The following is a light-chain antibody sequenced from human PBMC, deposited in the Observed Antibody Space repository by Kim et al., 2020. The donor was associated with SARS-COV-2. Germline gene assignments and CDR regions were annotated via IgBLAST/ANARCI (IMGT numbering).Light chain of an antibody. CDR2: GKN. J-gene: IGLJ3*02. V-gene: IGLV3-19*01. Sequence: SSELPQDPAVSVALGQTVRITCQGDNLRNYYASWYQQKPRLAPVLVIYGKNNRPSGIPDRFSGSSSGNTASLTITGAQAEDEADYYCNSRDSSGNHWVFGGGTQLNV. CDR3: NSRDSSGNHWV. CDR1: NLRNYY.